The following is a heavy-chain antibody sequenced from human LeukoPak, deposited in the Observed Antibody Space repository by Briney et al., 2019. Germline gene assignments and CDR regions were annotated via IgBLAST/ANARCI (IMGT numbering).Heavy chain of an antibody. Sequence: ASVAVSFTASGYTFTSYGISWVRQAPGQGLEWVGWISAYNGNTNYAQKLQGRVTMTTDTSTSTAYMELRSLRSDDTAVYYCARVFSPISSIAVAGTLGYWGQGTLVTVSS. V-gene: IGHV1-18*01. CDR2: ISAYNGNT. CDR3: ARVFSPISSIAVAGTLGY. CDR1: GYTFTSYG. D-gene: IGHD6-19*01. J-gene: IGHJ4*02.